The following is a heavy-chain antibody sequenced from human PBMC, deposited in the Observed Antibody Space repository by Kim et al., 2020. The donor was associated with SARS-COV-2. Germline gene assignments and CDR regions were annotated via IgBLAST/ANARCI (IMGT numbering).Heavy chain of an antibody. D-gene: IGHD5-18*01. CDR1: GGSISSSSYY. CDR2: IYYSGST. Sequence: SETLSLTCTVSGGSISSSSYYWGWIRQPPGKGLEWIGSIYYSGSTYYNPSLKSRVTISVDTSKNQFSLKLSSVTAADTAGYYCARGPSGYSYGRARNDAFDIWGQGTMVTVSS. J-gene: IGHJ3*02. V-gene: IGHV4-39*07. CDR3: ARGPSGYSYGRARNDAFDI.